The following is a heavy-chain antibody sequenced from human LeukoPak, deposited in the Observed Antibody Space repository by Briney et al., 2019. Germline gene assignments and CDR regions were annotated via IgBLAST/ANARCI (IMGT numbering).Heavy chain of an antibody. D-gene: IGHD3-10*01. CDR1: GFTFDDYA. V-gene: IGHV3-43*02. J-gene: IGHJ4*02. CDR2: ISGDGGST. CDR3: AGGGNPYYFDY. Sequence: PGGSLRLSCAASGFTFDDYAMHWVRQAPGKGLEWVSLISGDGGSTYYADSVKGRFTISRDNSKNSLYLQMNSLRTEDTALYYCAGGGNPYYFDYWGQGTLVPVSS.